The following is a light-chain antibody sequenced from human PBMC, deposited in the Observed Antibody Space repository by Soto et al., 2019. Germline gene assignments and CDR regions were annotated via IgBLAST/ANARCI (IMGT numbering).Light chain of an antibody. V-gene: IGLV2-14*01. CDR1: SSDIGAYHY. Sequence: QSALTQAASVSGSPGQSITISCTGTSSDIGAYHYVSWYQHPPGKATNLMLYEVNNRPGGISNLFSGSKSGNTASLTISRLQAEDEAVYYCFSDTTSGTVLFGGGTKLTVL. J-gene: IGLJ2*01. CDR2: EVN. CDR3: FSDTTSGTVL.